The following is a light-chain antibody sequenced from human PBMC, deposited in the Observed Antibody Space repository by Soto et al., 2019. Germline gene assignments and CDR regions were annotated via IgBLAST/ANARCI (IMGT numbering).Light chain of an antibody. CDR1: QGISSY. CDR2: GAS. CDR3: QHANSIPLT. J-gene: IGKJ4*01. V-gene: IGKV1D-12*01. Sequence: DIQMTQSPSSVSAYVGDRVTITCRASQGISSYLAWYQQKPGKAPNLLIYGASSLQSGVPSRFSGSGSGTDFTLTISSLQPEDSATYYCQHANSIPLTFGGGTKVEIK.